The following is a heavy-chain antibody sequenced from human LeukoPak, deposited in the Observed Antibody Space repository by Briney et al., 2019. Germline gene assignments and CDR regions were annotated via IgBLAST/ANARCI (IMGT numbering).Heavy chain of an antibody. V-gene: IGHV3-48*04. CDR1: GFTFSSYS. CDR3: ARDIAEHGMDV. CDR2: ISSSNTII. Sequence: GGSLRLSCAASGFTFSSYSMNWVRQAPGKGLEWVSYISSSNTIIDYADPVKGRFTISRDNAKNSLYLQMNSLRAEDTAVYYCARDIAEHGMDVWGQGTTVTVSS. J-gene: IGHJ6*02. D-gene: IGHD1-14*01.